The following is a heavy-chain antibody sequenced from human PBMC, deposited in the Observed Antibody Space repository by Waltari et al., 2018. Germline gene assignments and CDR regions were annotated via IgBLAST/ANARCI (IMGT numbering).Heavy chain of an antibody. CDR2: ISGSGKT. V-gene: IGHV4-39*01. D-gene: IGHD2-2*01. J-gene: IGHJ5*01. CDR1: GGSISGGNQF. Sequence: QLQLQESGPGLVKPSETLSLTCTFSGGSISGGNQFWDWIRQPPGEGLEWIGSISGSGKTNYNPSLRSRVTISVDTSKNQFSLKLSSVTAADTAVYFCARHADRGPAICGFDSWGQGTLVTVSS. CDR3: ARHADRGPAICGFDS.